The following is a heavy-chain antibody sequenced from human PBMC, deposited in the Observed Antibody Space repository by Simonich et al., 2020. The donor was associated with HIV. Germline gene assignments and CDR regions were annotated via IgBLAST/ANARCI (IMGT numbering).Heavy chain of an antibody. D-gene: IGHD6-13*01. Sequence: QVQLQQWGAGLLKPAGTLSLTCAVSGGYISSTNWWSWVRQPPGKGLEWIGEIYHSGSTNYNPSLTSRVTISVDKSKNQCSLKLSSVTAADTAEYYCASDEARIAAAGTQDWGQGTLVTVSS. CDR3: ASDEARIAAAGTQD. CDR2: IYHSGST. V-gene: IGHV4-4*02. CDR1: GGYISSTNW. J-gene: IGHJ4*02.